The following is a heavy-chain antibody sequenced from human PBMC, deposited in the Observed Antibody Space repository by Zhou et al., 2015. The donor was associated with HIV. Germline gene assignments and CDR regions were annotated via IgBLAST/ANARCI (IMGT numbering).Heavy chain of an antibody. CDR2: IIPNLHIT. D-gene: IGHD5/OR15-5a*01. Sequence: QVRLVQSGTEVKKPGSSVKVSCKPSGGSFSNFGFNWVRQAPGQGLEWMGGIIPNLHITKHAQKFQDRVTFTADDSTSTVYMELNSLDSDDTALYYCVRSEGSVFYAFDFWGPGTSVAVS. J-gene: IGHJ3*01. V-gene: IGHV1-69*01. CDR3: VRSEGSVFYAFDF. CDR1: GGSFSNFG.